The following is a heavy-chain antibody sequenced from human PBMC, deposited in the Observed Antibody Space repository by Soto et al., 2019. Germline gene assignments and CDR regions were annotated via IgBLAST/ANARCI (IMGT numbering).Heavy chain of an antibody. CDR1: GGSFSGYY. CDR3: AKDFDSSGWSWDY. J-gene: IGHJ4*02. D-gene: IGHD6-19*01. V-gene: IGHV4-34*01. CDR2: INHSGST. Sequence: PSETLSLTCAVYGGSFSGYYWSWIRQPPGKGLEWIGEINHSGSTNYNPSLKSRVTISVDTSKNQFSLKLSSVTAADTAVYYCAKDFDSSGWSWDYWGQGTLVTVSS.